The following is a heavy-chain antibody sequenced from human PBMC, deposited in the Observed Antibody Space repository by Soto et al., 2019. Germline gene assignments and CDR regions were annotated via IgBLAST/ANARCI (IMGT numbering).Heavy chain of an antibody. Sequence: QVQLQESGPGLVKPSETLSLTCTVSGGSMSSYYWSWIRQPPGKGLEWIGYIYYSGSTNYNPSLNSRVTMSVDTPTNQSSLKLSSVTAADTAVYYCARRGYGPGFPYYYGMDVWGQGTTVTVSS. J-gene: IGHJ6*02. V-gene: IGHV4-59*01. CDR3: ARRGYGPGFPYYYGMDV. D-gene: IGHD3-10*01. CDR1: GGSMSSYY. CDR2: IYYSGST.